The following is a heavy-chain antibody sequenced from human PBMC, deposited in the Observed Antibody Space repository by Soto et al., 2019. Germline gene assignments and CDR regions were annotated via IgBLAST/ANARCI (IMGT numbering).Heavy chain of an antibody. CDR1: AGSIITSSHY. V-gene: IGHV4-39*02. CDR3: ATKNYYESSGYYS. Sequence: DTLSLPCTFSAGSIITSSHYWGWIRQSPGKGLEWIGTVFHTGSTSCNPSLKSRVTISIDTSMNHFSLKLSSVTAADTAIYFCATKNYYESSGYYSWGQGAMVTVSS. CDR2: VFHTGST. J-gene: IGHJ4*02. D-gene: IGHD3-22*01.